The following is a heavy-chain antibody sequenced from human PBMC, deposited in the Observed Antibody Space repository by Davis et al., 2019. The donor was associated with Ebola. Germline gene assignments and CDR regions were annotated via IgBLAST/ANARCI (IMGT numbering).Heavy chain of an antibody. V-gene: IGHV4-34*01. J-gene: IGHJ6*03. Sequence: PSETLSLTCAVYGGSFSGYYWSWIRQPPGEGLEWIGEINHSGSTNYNPSLKSRVTISVDTSKNQFSLKLSSVTAADTAVYYCARGTVVVPAATTHYYYYYMDVWGQGTTVTVSS. D-gene: IGHD2-2*01. CDR1: GGSFSGYY. CDR2: INHSGST. CDR3: ARGTVVVPAATTHYYYYYMDV.